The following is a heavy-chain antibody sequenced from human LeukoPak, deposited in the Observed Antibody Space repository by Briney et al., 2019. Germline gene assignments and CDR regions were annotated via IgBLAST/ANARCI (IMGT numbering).Heavy chain of an antibody. Sequence: RGSLRPSCAPSGFTLTSFSMNWVRHAPEEGREWVSSISSSSRYINYTDSVKGLFTISRDNAKNSLYLQMNSLRAEDTAVYYCARGDCSSTSCYAYYYYGMDVWGQGTTVTVSS. V-gene: IGHV3-21*01. J-gene: IGHJ6*02. CDR3: ARGDCSSTSCYAYYYYGMDV. CDR1: GFTLTSFS. CDR2: ISSSSRYI. D-gene: IGHD2-2*01.